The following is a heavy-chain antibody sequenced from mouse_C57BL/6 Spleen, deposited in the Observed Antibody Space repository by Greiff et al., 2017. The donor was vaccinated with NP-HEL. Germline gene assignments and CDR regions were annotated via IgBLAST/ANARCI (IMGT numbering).Heavy chain of an antibody. D-gene: IGHD1-1*01. J-gene: IGHJ4*01. CDR1: GYSFTDYN. CDR3: ARSHITTVVDY. V-gene: IGHV1-39*01. Sequence: VHVKQSGPELVKPGASVKISCKASGYSFTDYNMNWVKQSNGKSLEWIGVINPNYGTTCYNQKFKGKATLTVDQSSSTAYMQLNSLTSEDSAVYYCARSHITTVVDYWGQGTSVTVSS. CDR2: INPNYGTT.